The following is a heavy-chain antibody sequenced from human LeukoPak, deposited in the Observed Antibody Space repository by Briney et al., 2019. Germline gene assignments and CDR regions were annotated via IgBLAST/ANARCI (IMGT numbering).Heavy chain of an antibody. CDR1: GYTFTSYG. D-gene: IGHD3-10*01. Sequence: ASVKVSCKASGYTFTSYGISWVRQAPGQGLEWMGWISAYNGNTNYAQKLQGRVTMTTDTSTSTAYMELRSLRSDDTAVYYCARARGVRGVITTFDYWGQGTLVTVSS. CDR3: ARARGVRGVITTFDY. CDR2: ISAYNGNT. J-gene: IGHJ4*02. V-gene: IGHV1-18*01.